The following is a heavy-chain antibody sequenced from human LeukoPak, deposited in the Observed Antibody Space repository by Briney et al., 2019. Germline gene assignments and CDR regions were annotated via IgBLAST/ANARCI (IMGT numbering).Heavy chain of an antibody. V-gene: IGHV3-74*01. J-gene: IGHJ3*02. Sequence: GGSLRLSCAASGFPFSSYWVHWVRQARGEGLVWVSRINCDGSSTTYADAVKGRFTISRDNAKNTLYRQMSSLRAEDTAVFYCTRRGLVPSFDIWGQGTMVTVAS. CDR2: INCDGSST. CDR3: TRRGLVPSFDI. D-gene: IGHD2-2*01. CDR1: GFPFSSYW.